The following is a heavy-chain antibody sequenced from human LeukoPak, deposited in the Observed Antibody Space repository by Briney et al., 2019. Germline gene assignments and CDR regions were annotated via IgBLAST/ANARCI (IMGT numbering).Heavy chain of an antibody. Sequence: ASVKVSCKASGYTFTSYGIIWVRQAPGQGLEWMGWISAYNGNTNYAQKLQGRVTMTTDTSTSTAYMELRSLRSDDTAVYYCARDRDGYNYNWFDPWGQGTLVTVSS. CDR1: GYTFTSYG. V-gene: IGHV1-18*01. CDR3: ARDRDGYNYNWFDP. CDR2: ISAYNGNT. J-gene: IGHJ5*02. D-gene: IGHD5-24*01.